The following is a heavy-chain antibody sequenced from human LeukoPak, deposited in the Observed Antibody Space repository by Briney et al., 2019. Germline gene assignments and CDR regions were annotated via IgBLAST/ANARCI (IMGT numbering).Heavy chain of an antibody. J-gene: IGHJ5*02. D-gene: IGHD2-8*01. CDR3: ARDEGCTNGVCYTFPSWFDP. CDR2: IIPIFGTA. V-gene: IGHV1-69*05. Sequence: GASVKVSCKASGGTFSSYAISWVRQAPGQGFEWMGGIIPIFGTANYAQKLQGRVTITTDESTSTAYMELSSLRSEDTAVYYCARDEGCTNGVCYTFPSWFDPWGQGTLVTVSS. CDR1: GGTFSSYA.